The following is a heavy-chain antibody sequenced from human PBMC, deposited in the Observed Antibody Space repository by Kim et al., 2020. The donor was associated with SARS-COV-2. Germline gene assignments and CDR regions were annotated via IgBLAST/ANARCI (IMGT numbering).Heavy chain of an antibody. D-gene: IGHD3-10*01. Sequence: GGSLRLSCAASGFTFSSYSMNWVRQAPGKGLEWVSYISSSSSTIYYADSVKGLFTISRDNAKNSLYLQMNSLRDEDTAVYYCARDQAITMVRGVIVYFDYWGQGTLVTVSS. CDR3: ARDQAITMVRGVIVYFDY. CDR2: ISSSSSTI. J-gene: IGHJ4*02. V-gene: IGHV3-48*02. CDR1: GFTFSSYS.